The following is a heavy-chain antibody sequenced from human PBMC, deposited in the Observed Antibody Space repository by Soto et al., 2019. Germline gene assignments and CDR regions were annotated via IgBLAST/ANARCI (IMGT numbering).Heavy chain of an antibody. V-gene: IGHV4-30-2*01. CDR3: ARALIVVVPAATFDP. Sequence: TLSLTCAVSGGSISSGGYSWSWIRQPPGKGLEWIGYIYHSGSTYYNPSLKSRVTISVDRSKNQLSLKLSSVTAADTAVYYCARALIVVVPAATFDPWGQGTLVTVSS. D-gene: IGHD2-2*01. CDR2: IYHSGST. CDR1: GGSISSGGYS. J-gene: IGHJ5*02.